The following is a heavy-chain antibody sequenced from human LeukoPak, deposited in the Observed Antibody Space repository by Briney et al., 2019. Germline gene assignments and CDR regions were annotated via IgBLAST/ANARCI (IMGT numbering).Heavy chain of an antibody. J-gene: IGHJ5*02. D-gene: IGHD1-1*01. CDR2: IRYDGSNK. CDR3: AHSPTTSLDWFDP. V-gene: IGHV3-30*02. Sequence: GGSLRLSCAASGFTFSSYGMHWVRQAPGKGLEWVAFIRYDGSNKYYADSVKGRFTISRDNSKNTLYLQMNSLRAEDTAVYYCAHSPTTSLDWFDPWGQGTLVTVSS. CDR1: GFTFSSYG.